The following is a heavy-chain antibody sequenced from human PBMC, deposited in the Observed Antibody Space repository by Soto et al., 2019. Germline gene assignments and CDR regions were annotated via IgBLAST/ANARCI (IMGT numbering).Heavy chain of an antibody. CDR2: ISSSSGTFT. Sequence: VGSLRLSCAASGFTFSDYYMSWIRQAPGKGLEWISYISSSSGTFTNYADSVKGRFTISRDNAKNSLFLQMNSLRAKDTGVYYCAKYLSGWSNPWDHWGPGTLVTVSS. CDR1: GFTFSDYY. J-gene: IGHJ4*02. CDR3: AKYLSGWSNPWDH. D-gene: IGHD6-19*01. V-gene: IGHV3-11*06.